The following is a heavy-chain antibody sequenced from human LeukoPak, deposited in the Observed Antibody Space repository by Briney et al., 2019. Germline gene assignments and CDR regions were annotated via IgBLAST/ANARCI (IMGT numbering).Heavy chain of an antibody. CDR3: ARHYGDYAFDY. J-gene: IGHJ4*02. V-gene: IGHV4-59*08. D-gene: IGHD4-17*01. CDR2: IHYSGST. CDR1: GGSLITYY. Sequence: PSETLSLTCTVSGGSLITYYWSWIRQPPGKGLEWIGYIHYSGSTNYNPSLKSRLIISVDTSKNQFSLKMRSVTAADTAVYFCARHYGDYAFDYWGQGNPVTVSS.